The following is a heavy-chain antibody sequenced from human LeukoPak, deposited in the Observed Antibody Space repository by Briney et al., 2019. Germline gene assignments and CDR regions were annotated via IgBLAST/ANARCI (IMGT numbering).Heavy chain of an antibody. CDR1: GGSISSSSYY. J-gene: IGHJ4*02. CDR3: ARVRFLEWLLSDFDY. D-gene: IGHD3-3*01. Sequence: SETLSLTCTVSGGSISSSSYYWSWIRQPPGKGLEWFGSIYHSGSSYYNPSLKSRVPISVDTSKNQFSLKLSSVTAADTAVYYCARVRFLEWLLSDFDYWGQGTLVTVSS. V-gene: IGHV4-39*07. CDR2: IYHSGSS.